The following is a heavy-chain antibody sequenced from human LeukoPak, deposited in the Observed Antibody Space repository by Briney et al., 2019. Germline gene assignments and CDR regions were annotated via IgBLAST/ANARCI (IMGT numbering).Heavy chain of an antibody. CDR3: ARDRGTMVRGVMEYYFDY. CDR2: ISGSGGST. Sequence: GGSLRLSCAASGFTFSSYAMSWVRQAPGKGLEWVSAISGSGGSTYYADSVKGRFTISRDNSKNTLYLQMNSLRAEDTAVYYCARDRGTMVRGVMEYYFDYWGQGTLVTVSS. CDR1: GFTFSSYA. V-gene: IGHV3-23*01. J-gene: IGHJ4*02. D-gene: IGHD3-10*01.